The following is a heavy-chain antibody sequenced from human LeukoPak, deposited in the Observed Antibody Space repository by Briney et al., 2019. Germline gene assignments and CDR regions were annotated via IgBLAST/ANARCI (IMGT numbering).Heavy chain of an antibody. Sequence: GGSLRLSCAASGFTFSSYNMNWVRQAPGKGLEWVSSISTSSSYIYYTDSVKGRFTISRDNAKNSLYLQMNSLRAEDTAVYYCARGAEGIAATDSNFDYWGRGTLVTVSS. CDR2: ISTSSSYI. V-gene: IGHV3-21*01. J-gene: IGHJ4*02. CDR3: ARGAEGIAATDSNFDY. D-gene: IGHD6-13*01. CDR1: GFTFSSYN.